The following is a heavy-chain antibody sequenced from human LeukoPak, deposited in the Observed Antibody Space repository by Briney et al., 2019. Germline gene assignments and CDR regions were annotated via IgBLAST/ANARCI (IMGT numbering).Heavy chain of an antibody. CDR3: ARDREVVTSIIWFDP. V-gene: IGHV3-9*01. Sequence: SLRLSCAASGFTFDDYAMHWVRQAPGKGLEWVSYINWNSVNIAYADSVKGRFTISRDNSKKTLYLQMNSLRAEDTAVYYCARDREVVTSIIWFDPWGQGTLVTVSS. J-gene: IGHJ5*02. CDR1: GFTFDDYA. CDR2: INWNSVNI. D-gene: IGHD4-23*01.